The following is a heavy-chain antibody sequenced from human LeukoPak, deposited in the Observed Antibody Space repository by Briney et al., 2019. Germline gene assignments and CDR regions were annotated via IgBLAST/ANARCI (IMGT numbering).Heavy chain of an antibody. V-gene: IGHV4-30-2*01. CDR2: IYHSGST. CDR1: GGSISSGGYY. D-gene: IGHD6-13*01. Sequence: SQTLSLTCTVSGGSISSGGYYWSWLRQPPGKGLEWIGYIYHSGSTYYNPSLKSRVTISVDRSKNQFSLKLSSVTAADTAVYYCARDPSPIGKQTIAAAGTVDYWGQGTLVTVSS. CDR3: ARDPSPIGKQTIAAAGTVDY. J-gene: IGHJ4*02.